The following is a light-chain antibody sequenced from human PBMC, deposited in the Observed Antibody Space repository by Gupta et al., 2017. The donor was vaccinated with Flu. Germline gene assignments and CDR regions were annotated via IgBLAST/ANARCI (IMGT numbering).Light chain of an antibody. Sequence: TPGEPPYLSFRSGLIRLPSNAYNYLDRYLQTPGQSPQLLLYLGPNRSSGLPDRFSGSGSATDFRLRISRVKAADVGLYYTRQTLQAPITFGGGTKVEIK. J-gene: IGKJ4*01. CDR3: RQTLQAPIT. CDR2: LGP. CDR1: LIRLPSNAYNY. V-gene: IGKV2-28*01.